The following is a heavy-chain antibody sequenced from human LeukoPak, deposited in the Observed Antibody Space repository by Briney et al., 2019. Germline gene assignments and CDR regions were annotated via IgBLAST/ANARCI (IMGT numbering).Heavy chain of an antibody. CDR1: GFTFSSYG. CDR2: ISYDGSNK. Sequence: GGSLRLSCAASGFTFSSYGMHWVRQAPGKGLEWVAVISYDGSNKYYADSVKGRFTISRDNSKNTLYLQMNSLRAEDTAVYYCARVLTANWQDAFDIWGQGTLVTVSS. CDR3: ARVLTANWQDAFDI. D-gene: IGHD1-1*01. V-gene: IGHV3-30*03. J-gene: IGHJ4*02.